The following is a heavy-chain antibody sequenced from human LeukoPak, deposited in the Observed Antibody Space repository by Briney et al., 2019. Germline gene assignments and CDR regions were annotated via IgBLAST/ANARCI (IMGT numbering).Heavy chain of an antibody. CDR2: IKQDGSEK. CDR1: GFTFSSYW. D-gene: IGHD6-6*01. Sequence: PGGSLRLSCAASGFTFSSYWMSWVRQAPGKGLEWVANIKQDGSEKYYVDSVKGRFTISRDNAKNSLYLQMNSLRAEDTAVYYCARDRLRGLAARPTAPDYWGQGTLVTVSS. V-gene: IGHV3-7*01. J-gene: IGHJ4*02. CDR3: ARDRLRGLAARPTAPDY.